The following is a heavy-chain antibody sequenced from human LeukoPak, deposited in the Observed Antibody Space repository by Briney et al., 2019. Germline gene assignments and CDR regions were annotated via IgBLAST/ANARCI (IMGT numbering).Heavy chain of an antibody. CDR2: MNPNSGNT. D-gene: IGHD6-13*01. CDR1: GYTFTSYD. CDR3: ARGRRAAAGTLFY. Sequence: ASVKVSCKASGYTFTSYDINWVRQATGQGLEWMGWMNPNSGNTGYAQKFQGRVPMTRNTSISTAYMELSSLRSEDTAVYYCARGRRAAAGTLFYWGQGTLVTVSS. J-gene: IGHJ4*02. V-gene: IGHV1-8*01.